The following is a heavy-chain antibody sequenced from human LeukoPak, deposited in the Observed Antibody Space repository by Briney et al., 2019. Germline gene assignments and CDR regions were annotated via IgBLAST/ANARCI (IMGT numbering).Heavy chain of an antibody. CDR1: GFTFSSYA. Sequence: GGSLRLSCAASGFTFSSYAMSWVRQAPGKGLEWVSVISNSGGSTDYADSVKGRFTISRDNSKNTLHLQMNSLRAEDTAVYYCARGNSGYDYPLDYWGQGTLVTVSS. V-gene: IGHV3-23*01. CDR2: ISNSGGST. D-gene: IGHD5-12*01. CDR3: ARGNSGYDYPLDY. J-gene: IGHJ4*02.